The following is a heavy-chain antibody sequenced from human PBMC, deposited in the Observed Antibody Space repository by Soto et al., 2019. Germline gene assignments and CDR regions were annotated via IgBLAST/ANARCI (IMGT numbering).Heavy chain of an antibody. Sequence: QVQLVQSGAEVKKPGSSVKVSCKASGGTLSGYAFNWVRQAPGQGLEWMGKIIPIFGSANHAQKFQGRFTITADESTSIAYMELSSLRSEDTAVYYCARSTIAVPGTDYYYYGMDVWGQGTTVTVSS. CDR3: ARSTIAVPGTDYYYYGMDV. J-gene: IGHJ6*02. CDR2: IIPIFGSA. CDR1: GGTLSGYA. D-gene: IGHD6-19*01. V-gene: IGHV1-69*18.